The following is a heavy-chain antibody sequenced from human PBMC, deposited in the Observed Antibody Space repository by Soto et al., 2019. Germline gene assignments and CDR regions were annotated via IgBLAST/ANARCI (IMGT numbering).Heavy chain of an antibody. Sequence: PSETLSLTCTVSGGSISSYYWSWIRQPPGKGLEWIGYIYYSGSTNYNPSLKSRVTISVDTSKNQFSLKLSSVTAADTAVYYCARGRPEAYCGGDCYSIDYWGQGTLVTVSS. CDR3: ARGRPEAYCGGDCYSIDY. CDR1: GGSISSYY. J-gene: IGHJ4*02. CDR2: IYYSGST. V-gene: IGHV4-59*01. D-gene: IGHD2-21*02.